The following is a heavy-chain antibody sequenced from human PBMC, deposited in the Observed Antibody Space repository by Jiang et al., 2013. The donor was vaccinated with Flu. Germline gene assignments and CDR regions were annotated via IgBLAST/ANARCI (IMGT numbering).Heavy chain of an antibody. CDR1: SSYA. D-gene: IGHD5-18*01. CDR2: IIPIFGTA. CDR3: ARDLKGGYSYGSHYYMDV. Sequence: SSYAISWVRQAPGQGLEWMGGIIPIFGTANYAQKFQGRVTITADESTSTAYMELSSLRSEDTAVYYCARDLKGGYSYGSHYYMDVWGKGTTVTVSS. J-gene: IGHJ6*03. V-gene: IGHV1-69*01.